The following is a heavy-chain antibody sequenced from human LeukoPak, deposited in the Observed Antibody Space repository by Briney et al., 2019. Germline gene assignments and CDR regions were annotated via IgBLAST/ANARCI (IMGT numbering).Heavy chain of an antibody. D-gene: IGHD2-15*01. CDR3: ASRIPDCSGGSCYSTFWDY. CDR2: IYYSGST. Sequence: SETLSLTCTVSGGSMSSSSYYWGWIRQPPGKGLEWIGSIYYSGSTYYNPSLKSRVTISVDTSKNQFSLKLSSVTAADTAVYYCASRIPDCSGGSCYSTFWDYWGQGTLVTVSS. J-gene: IGHJ4*02. V-gene: IGHV4-39*01. CDR1: GGSMSSSSYY.